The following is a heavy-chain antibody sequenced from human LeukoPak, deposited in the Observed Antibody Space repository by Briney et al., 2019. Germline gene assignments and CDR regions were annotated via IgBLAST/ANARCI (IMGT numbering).Heavy chain of an antibody. Sequence: KPSETLSLTCTVSGGSISSSSYYWGWIRQPPGRGLEWIGSIYYSGSTYYNPSLKSRVTISVDTSKNQFSLKLSSVTAADTAVYYCARHGSRGDYYFDYWGQGTLVTVSS. V-gene: IGHV4-39*01. J-gene: IGHJ4*02. CDR2: IYYSGST. CDR3: ARHGSRGDYYFDY. D-gene: IGHD3-16*01. CDR1: GGSISSSSYY.